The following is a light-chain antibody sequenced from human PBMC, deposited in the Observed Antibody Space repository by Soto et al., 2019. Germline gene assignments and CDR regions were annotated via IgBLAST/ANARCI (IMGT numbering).Light chain of an antibody. CDR3: QSYDSTLDARYV. V-gene: IGLV1-40*01. Sequence: QSVLTQPPSVSATPGQGVTLSCSGGDSNIGSTAVNWYQQLPGTAPKLLIFNNSNRPSGVPVPDRFSGSKSGTSASLAITGLQAEDEGDYYCQSYDSTLDARYVFGTGTKVTVL. CDR2: NNS. CDR1: DSNIGSTA. J-gene: IGLJ1*01.